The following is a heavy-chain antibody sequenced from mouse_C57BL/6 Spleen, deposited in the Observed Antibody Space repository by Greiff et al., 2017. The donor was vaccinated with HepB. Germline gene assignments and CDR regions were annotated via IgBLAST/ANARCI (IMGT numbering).Heavy chain of an antibody. D-gene: IGHD2-5*01. Sequence: EVMLVESGPELVKPGASVKIPCKASGYTFTDYNMDWVKQSHGKSLEWIGDINPNNGGTIYNQKFKGKATLTVDKSSSTAYMELRSLTSEDTAVYYCARKSKNWYFDVWGTGTTVTVSS. CDR1: GYTFTDYN. CDR2: INPNNGGT. V-gene: IGHV1-18*01. CDR3: ARKSKNWYFDV. J-gene: IGHJ1*03.